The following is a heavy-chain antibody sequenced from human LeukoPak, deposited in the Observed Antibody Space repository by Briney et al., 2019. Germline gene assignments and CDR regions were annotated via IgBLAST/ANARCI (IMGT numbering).Heavy chain of an antibody. Sequence: SETLSLTCTVSGGSISSGSYYWSWIRQPAGKGLEWIGEIYHSGSTNYNPSLKSRVTISVDKSKNQFSLKLSSVTAADTAVYYCARSRIVGAREGGFDYWGQGTLVTVSS. D-gene: IGHD1-26*01. J-gene: IGHJ4*02. CDR1: GGSISSGSYY. V-gene: IGHV4-61*10. CDR2: IYHSGST. CDR3: ARSRIVGAREGGFDY.